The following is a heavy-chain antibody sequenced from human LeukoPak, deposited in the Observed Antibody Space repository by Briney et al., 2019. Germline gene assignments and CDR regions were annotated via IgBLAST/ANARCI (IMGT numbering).Heavy chain of an antibody. V-gene: IGHV3-23*01. J-gene: IGHJ4*02. D-gene: IGHD3-10*01. CDR2: ISGGGGRT. CDR3: AKSPYGSGSSTYYFDY. CDR1: RFIFSSYA. Sequence: PGGSLRLSCAVSRFIFSSYAMSWVRQAPGKGLEWVSAISGGGGRTYYTDSVKGRFTISRDNSKNTLYLQMNNLRAEDTAVYYCAKSPYGSGSSTYYFDYWGQGTLVTVPS.